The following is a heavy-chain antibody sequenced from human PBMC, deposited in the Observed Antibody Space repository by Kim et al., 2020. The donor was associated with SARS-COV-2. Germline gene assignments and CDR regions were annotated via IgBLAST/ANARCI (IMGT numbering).Heavy chain of an antibody. V-gene: IGHV4-34*01. CDR3: ARLLAAAGRRDFDY. CDR1: GGSFSGYY. D-gene: IGHD6-13*01. CDR2: INHSGST. Sequence: SETLSLTCAVYGGSFSGYYWSWIRQPPGKGLEWIGEINHSGSTNYNPSLKSRVTISVDTSKNQFSLKLSSVTAADTAVYYCARLLAAAGRRDFDYWGQGTLVTVSS. J-gene: IGHJ4*02.